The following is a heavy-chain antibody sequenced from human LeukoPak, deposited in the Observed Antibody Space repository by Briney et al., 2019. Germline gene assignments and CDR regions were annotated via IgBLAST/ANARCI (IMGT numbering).Heavy chain of an antibody. CDR2: INPNSGGT. Sequence: ASVTVSCKASGYTLTGYYMHWVRQAPGQGLEWMGRINPNSGGTNYAQKFQGRVTMTRDTSISTAYMELSRLRSDDTAVYYCARDRAGTDGMDVRGQGTTVTVSS. V-gene: IGHV1-2*02. D-gene: IGHD6-13*01. J-gene: IGHJ6*02. CDR3: ARDRAGTDGMDV. CDR1: GYTLTGYY.